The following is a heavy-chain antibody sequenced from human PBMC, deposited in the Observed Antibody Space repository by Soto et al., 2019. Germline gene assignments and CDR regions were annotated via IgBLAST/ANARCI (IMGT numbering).Heavy chain of an antibody. CDR3: ARLRRVRGFYGDYYYYGMDV. J-gene: IGHJ6*02. Sequence: LKISCKGSGYSFTSYWISWVRQMPGKGLEWMGRIDPSDSYTNYSPSFQGHVTISADKSISTAYLQWSSLKASDTAMYYCARLRRVRGFYGDYYYYGMDVWGQGTTVTVSS. D-gene: IGHD4-17*01. V-gene: IGHV5-10-1*01. CDR1: GYSFTSYW. CDR2: IDPSDSYT.